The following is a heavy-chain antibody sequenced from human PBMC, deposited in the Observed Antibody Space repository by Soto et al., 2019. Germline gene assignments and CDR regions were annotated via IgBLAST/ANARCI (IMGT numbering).Heavy chain of an antibody. Sequence: PWGSLILSCAASGFTFIIYAMSWVRQAPGKGLEWVSSITSSSGHIYYADSVKGRFTISRDNARNSLYLQMNSLRAEDTAVYYCVRERGLSSFYGMDVWGQGNTVTVSS. CDR2: ITSSSGHI. V-gene: IGHV3-21*01. CDR3: VRERGLSSFYGMDV. D-gene: IGHD3-10*01. J-gene: IGHJ6*02. CDR1: GFTFIIYA.